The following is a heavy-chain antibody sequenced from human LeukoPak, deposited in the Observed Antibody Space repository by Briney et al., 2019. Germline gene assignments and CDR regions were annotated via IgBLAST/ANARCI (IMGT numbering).Heavy chain of an antibody. V-gene: IGHV4-59*12. J-gene: IGHJ4*02. D-gene: IGHD1-26*01. CDR3: AREIVGAAYAVH. CDR1: GGSISSYY. Sequence: SETLSLTCTVSGGSISSYYWSWIRQPPGKGLEWIGYIYYSGSTNYNPSLKSRVTISVDTSKNQFSLKLSSVTAADTAVYYCAREIVGAAYAVHWGQGTLVTVSS. CDR2: IYYSGST.